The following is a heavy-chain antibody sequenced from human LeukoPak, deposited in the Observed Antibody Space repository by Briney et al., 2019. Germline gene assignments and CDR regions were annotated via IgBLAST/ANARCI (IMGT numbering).Heavy chain of an antibody. Sequence: ASVKVSCMVSGYTLTELSMHWVRQAPGKGLEWRGGFDPEDGETIYAQKFQGRVTMTEDTSTDTAYMELSSLRSEDTAVYYCATNIVVVPAAQRFDYWGQGTLVTVSS. CDR2: FDPEDGET. J-gene: IGHJ4*02. CDR3: ATNIVVVPAAQRFDY. V-gene: IGHV1-24*01. D-gene: IGHD2-2*01. CDR1: GYTLTELS.